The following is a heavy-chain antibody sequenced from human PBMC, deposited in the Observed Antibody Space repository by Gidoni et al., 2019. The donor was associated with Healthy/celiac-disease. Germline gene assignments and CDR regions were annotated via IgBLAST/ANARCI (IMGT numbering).Heavy chain of an antibody. V-gene: IGHV3-23*01. J-gene: IGHJ4*02. CDR3: AKAPIAVEAFDY. CDR1: GFTFSSYA. Sequence: EVQLLESGGGLVQPGGSLRLSCAASGFTFSSYAMSWVRPAPGKGLEWVSAISGSGGSTYYADSVKGRFTISRDNSKNTLYLQMNSLRAEDTAVYYCAKAPIAVEAFDYWGQGTLVTVSS. CDR2: ISGSGGST. D-gene: IGHD6-19*01.